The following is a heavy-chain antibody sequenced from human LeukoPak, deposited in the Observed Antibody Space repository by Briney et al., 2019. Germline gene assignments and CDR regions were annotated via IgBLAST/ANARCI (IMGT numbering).Heavy chain of an antibody. D-gene: IGHD3-10*01. CDR3: AKVMKGSERLTMVRGVIIKTAGLYYMDV. CDR2: IIPIFGTA. J-gene: IGHJ6*03. Sequence: SVKVSCKASGGTFSSYAINWVRQAPGQGLEWMGGIIPIFGTANYAQKFQDRVTITADESTSTAYMELSSLRSEDTAVYYCAKVMKGSERLTMVRGVIIKTAGLYYMDVWGKGTTVTVSS. CDR1: GGTFSSYA. V-gene: IGHV1-69*13.